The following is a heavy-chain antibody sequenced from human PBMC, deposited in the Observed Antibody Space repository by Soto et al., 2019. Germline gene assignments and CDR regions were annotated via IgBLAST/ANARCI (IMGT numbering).Heavy chain of an antibody. CDR2: VYYSGST. Sequence: QVQLQESGPGLVKPSETLSLTCTVSGGSHSSYYWSWIRQPPGKGLEWIGYVYYSGSTNYNPSLKSRVTISVDTSKNQFSLKLSSVTAADTAVYYCARDRGRGMDVWGQGTTVTVSS. CDR3: ARDRGRGMDV. CDR1: GGSHSSYY. D-gene: IGHD3-10*01. V-gene: IGHV4-59*01. J-gene: IGHJ6*02.